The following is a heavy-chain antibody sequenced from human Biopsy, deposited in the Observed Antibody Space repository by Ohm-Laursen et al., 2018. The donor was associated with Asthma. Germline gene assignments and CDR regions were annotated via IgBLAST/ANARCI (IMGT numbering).Heavy chain of an antibody. CDR1: GGSISSGGYY. CDR2: IYYSGST. V-gene: IGHV4-31*03. CDR3: ARWGSFGFDY. Sequence: TLSLTCTVSGGSISSGGYYWSWIRQHPGKGLEWIGYIYYSGSTYYNPSLKSRVTISVDTSKNQFSLNLSSVTAADTAVYYCARWGSFGFDYWGQGTVVTVSS. D-gene: IGHD7-27*01. J-gene: IGHJ4*02.